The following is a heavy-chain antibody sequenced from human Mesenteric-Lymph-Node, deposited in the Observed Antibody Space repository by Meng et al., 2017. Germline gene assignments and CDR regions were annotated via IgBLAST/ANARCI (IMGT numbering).Heavy chain of an antibody. CDR1: GFTFSSYA. CDR3: ARSTGTSTTWYSLDW. CDR2: IWYDGDQK. J-gene: IGHJ4*02. V-gene: IGHV3-33*08. D-gene: IGHD4-17*01. Sequence: GGSLRLSCAASGFTFSSYAMHWVRQAPGKGLEWVAVIWYDGDQKIYVDSVKGRFTISRDNSRHTLYLEMNSLRDEDSAIYYCARSTGTSTTWYSLDWWGQGTRVTVSS.